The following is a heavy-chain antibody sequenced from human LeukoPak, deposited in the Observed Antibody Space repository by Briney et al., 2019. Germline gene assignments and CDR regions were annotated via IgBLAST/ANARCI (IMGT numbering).Heavy chain of an antibody. D-gene: IGHD6-19*01. Sequence: GGSPTHSISPTAVTVGRNYSSSGRQAPGKGLKWVSVIYAGGMTYYVDSVKGRFTISRDNSKNTLYLQMNSLRVEDTAVYYCARDFFGWGYDVSDIWGQGTMVTVSS. CDR1: AVTVGRNY. V-gene: IGHV3-53*01. CDR2: IYAGGMT. J-gene: IGHJ3*02. CDR3: ARDFFGWGYDVSDI.